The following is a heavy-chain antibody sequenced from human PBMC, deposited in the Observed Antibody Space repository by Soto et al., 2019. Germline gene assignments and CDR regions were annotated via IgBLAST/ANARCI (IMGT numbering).Heavy chain of an antibody. Sequence: QVHLVESGGGVVQPGRSLRLSCTGSGFTSNTYAMHWVRQAPGKGLEWVALISYDLTNMDYADSVKGRFSISRDNSKQTLYLQMTRLRPEDTAVYYCAIVGSYFDFWGQGTLVTVSS. CDR3: AIVGSYFDF. CDR2: ISYDLTNM. V-gene: IGHV3-30-3*01. CDR1: GFTSNTYA. J-gene: IGHJ4*02.